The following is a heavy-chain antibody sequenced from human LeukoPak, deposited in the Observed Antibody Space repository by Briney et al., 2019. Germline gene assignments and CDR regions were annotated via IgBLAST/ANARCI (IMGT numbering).Heavy chain of an antibody. CDR1: GGTFSSYA. J-gene: IGHJ4*02. Sequence: RASVKVSCKASGGTFSSYAISWVRQAPGQGLEWMGRIIPILGIANYAQKFQGRVTITADKSTSTAYKELSSLRSEDTAVYYCARRAGYGSGDDYWGQGTMVTVSS. D-gene: IGHD3-10*01. CDR3: ARRAGYGSGDDY. CDR2: IIPILGIA. V-gene: IGHV1-69*04.